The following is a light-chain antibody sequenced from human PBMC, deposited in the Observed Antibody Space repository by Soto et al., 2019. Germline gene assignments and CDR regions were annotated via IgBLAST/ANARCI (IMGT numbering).Light chain of an antibody. CDR2: ANS. CDR1: NSNIGAGYD. V-gene: IGLV1-40*01. J-gene: IGLJ3*02. CDR3: QHYDRSLSALV. Sequence: QSVRTQPPSVSGAPGQRVTISCTGSNSNIGAGYDVHWYQQLPVTAPKLLIYANSNRPSVVPDRFSGSKSGTSASLAITGLQAEYEAGDYCQHYDRSLSALVFGGGTKLTVL.